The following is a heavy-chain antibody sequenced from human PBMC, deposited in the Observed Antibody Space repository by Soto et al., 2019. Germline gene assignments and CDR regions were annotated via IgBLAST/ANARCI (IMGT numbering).Heavy chain of an antibody. V-gene: IGHV4-61*01. J-gene: IGHJ6*02. CDR2: VYYSGNT. CDR1: GVPVSSGSYY. D-gene: IGHD2-8*01. Sequence: SETLSLTCTVSGVPVSSGSYYWCWIRQPPGKGLGWLGYVYYSGNTNCNPSLKSRVTVSIDTSDNQFSLRLTSVTAADTAVYHCAREIMGARYGLDLWAQGTKETVSS. CDR3: AREIMGARYGLDL.